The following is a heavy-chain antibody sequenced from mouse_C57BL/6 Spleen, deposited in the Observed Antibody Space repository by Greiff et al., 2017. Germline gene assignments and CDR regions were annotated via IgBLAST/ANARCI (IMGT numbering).Heavy chain of an antibody. CDR2: INPNNGGT. V-gene: IGHV1-26*01. D-gene: IGHD1-1*01. Sequence: EVQLQQSGPELVKPGASVKISCKASGYTFTDYYMNWVKQSHGKSLEWIGDINPNNGGTSYNQKFKGKATLTVDKSSSTAYMELRSLTSEDSAVYYCARPSGSSLSYWYFDVWGTGTTVTVSS. CDR3: ARPSGSSLSYWYFDV. CDR1: GYTFTDYY. J-gene: IGHJ1*03.